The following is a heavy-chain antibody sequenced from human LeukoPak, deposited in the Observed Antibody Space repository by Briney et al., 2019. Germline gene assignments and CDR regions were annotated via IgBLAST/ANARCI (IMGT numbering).Heavy chain of an antibody. J-gene: IGHJ6*03. V-gene: IGHV3-23*01. D-gene: IGHD3-10*01. Sequence: GGSLRLSCAASGFTFSSYGMSWVRQAPGKGLEWVSAISGSGGSTYYADSVKGRFTISRDNSKNTLYLQMNSLRAEDTAVYYCAKTYGSGSYMYYYYYMDVWGKGTTVTISS. CDR3: AKTYGSGSYMYYYYYMDV. CDR1: GFTFSSYG. CDR2: ISGSGGST.